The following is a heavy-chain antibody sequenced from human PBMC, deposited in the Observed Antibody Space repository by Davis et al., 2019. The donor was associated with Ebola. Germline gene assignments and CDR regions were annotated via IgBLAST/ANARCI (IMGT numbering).Heavy chain of an antibody. Sequence: GGSLRLSCAASGFTFSSYWMSWVRQAPGKGLEWVANIKQDGSEKYYVDSVKGRFTISRDNAKNSLYLQMNSLRAEDTAVYYCASGSGSGWSSDFDYWGQGTLVTVSS. V-gene: IGHV3-7*03. D-gene: IGHD6-19*01. J-gene: IGHJ4*02. CDR1: GFTFSSYW. CDR3: ASGSGSGWSSDFDY. CDR2: IKQDGSEK.